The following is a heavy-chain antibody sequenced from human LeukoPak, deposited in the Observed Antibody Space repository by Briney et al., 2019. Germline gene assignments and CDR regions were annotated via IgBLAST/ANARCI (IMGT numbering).Heavy chain of an antibody. Sequence: GGSLRLSCAASGFTFSSYSIKGVRQAPGGGLEWVSSISSTSTYIYYADSVKGRFSISRDNAKNSVYLQMNSLRAEDTAVYYCARDERAARPNLDYWGQGILVTVSS. D-gene: IGHD6-6*01. V-gene: IGHV3-21*01. CDR3: ARDERAARPNLDY. CDR1: GFTFSSYS. J-gene: IGHJ4*02. CDR2: ISSTSTYI.